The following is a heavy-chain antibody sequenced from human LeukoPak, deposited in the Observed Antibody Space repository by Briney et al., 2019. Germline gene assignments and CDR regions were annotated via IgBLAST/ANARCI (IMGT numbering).Heavy chain of an antibody. CDR3: ARTPAVGNYYYYMDV. Sequence: PGGSLRLSCAASGFTFSSYGLPWVRQAPGKGLEWVAVISYDGSNKYYADSVKGRFTISRDNSKNTLYLQMNSLRAEDTAVYYCARTPAVGNYYYYMDVWGKGTTVTVSS. CDR1: GFTFSSYG. J-gene: IGHJ6*03. D-gene: IGHD1-26*01. V-gene: IGHV3-30*03. CDR2: ISYDGSNK.